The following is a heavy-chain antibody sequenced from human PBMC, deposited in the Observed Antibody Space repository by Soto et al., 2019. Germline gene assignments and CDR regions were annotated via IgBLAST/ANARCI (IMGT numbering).Heavy chain of an antibody. V-gene: IGHV4-34*01. CDR2: INHSGTT. CDR1: GGSFSGYY. D-gene: IGHD6-6*01. CDR3: ARGDDTGTVTKARPDY. Sequence: QVQLQQWGAGLLKPSETLSLTCAVYGGSFSGYYWSWIRQPPGRGLEWIGEINHSGTTNYNPSLKSRVTISVDTSKNQFSLKLSYVTAADTAVYYCARGDDTGTVTKARPDYWVQGNMVTVSS. J-gene: IGHJ4*02.